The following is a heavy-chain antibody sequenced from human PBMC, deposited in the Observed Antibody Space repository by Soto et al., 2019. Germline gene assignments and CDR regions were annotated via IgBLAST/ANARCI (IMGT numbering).Heavy chain of an antibody. D-gene: IGHD2-2*01. CDR3: ARDLWYCSSTSCAPFDY. Sequence: ASVKVSCKASGYTFTSYGISWVRQAPGQGLEWMGWISAYNGNTNYAQKLQGRVTMTTDTSTSTAYMELRSLRSDDTAVYYCARDLWYCSSTSCAPFDYWGQGTLVT. CDR1: GYTFTSYG. J-gene: IGHJ4*02. V-gene: IGHV1-18*04. CDR2: ISAYNGNT.